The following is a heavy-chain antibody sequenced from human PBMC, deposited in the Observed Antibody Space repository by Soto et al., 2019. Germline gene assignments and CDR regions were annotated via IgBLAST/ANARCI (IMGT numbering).Heavy chain of an antibody. V-gene: IGHV4-59*01. J-gene: IGHJ4*02. CDR1: GGSISSYY. CDR2: LYYSGST. CDR3: ARALDDRSGYAPRRYCDY. Sequence: SETLSLTCTVSGGSISSYYWSWIRQPPGKGLEWIGYLYYSGSTNYNPSLKRRITMSVDTSKNQFSLKLSSVTAADTAVYYCARALDDRSGYAPRRYCDYWGQGTLVTGSS. D-gene: IGHD3-22*01.